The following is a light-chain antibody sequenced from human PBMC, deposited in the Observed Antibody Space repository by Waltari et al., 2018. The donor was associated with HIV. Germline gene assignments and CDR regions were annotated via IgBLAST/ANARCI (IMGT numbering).Light chain of an antibody. V-gene: IGLV1-44*01. CDR2: RTD. CDR1: PSNIGSNS. J-gene: IGLJ2*01. Sequence: QSVLTQPPSASGTPGQRVTISCSGSPSNIGSNSVNWYQQLPGTAPRVLIYRTDQRPSGVPDRFSGFQSGASASLAISGLQSEDEAAYYCESWDDSGSVVFGGGTQLTVL. CDR3: ESWDDSGSVV.